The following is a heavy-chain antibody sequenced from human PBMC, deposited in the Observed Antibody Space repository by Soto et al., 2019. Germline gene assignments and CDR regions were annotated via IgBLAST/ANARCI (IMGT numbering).Heavy chain of an antibody. CDR2: INHSGST. V-gene: IGHV4-34*01. CDR1: GGSFRGYY. J-gene: IGHJ3*02. Sequence: SETLSLTCAVYGGSFRGYYCSWIRQPPGKGLEWIGEINHSGSTNYNPSLKSRVTISVDTSKNQFSLKLSSVTAADTAVYYCARERYYYDSSGHQNAFDIWGQGTMVTVSS. CDR3: ARERYYYDSSGHQNAFDI. D-gene: IGHD3-22*01.